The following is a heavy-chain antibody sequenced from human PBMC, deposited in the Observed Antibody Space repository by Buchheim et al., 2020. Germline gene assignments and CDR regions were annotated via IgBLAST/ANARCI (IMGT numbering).Heavy chain of an antibody. Sequence: EVGLLESGGSLAQPGGSLILSCAASGFTFTSYLMMWVRQGPGKGLECVSTINGRGDNTYYADSVKGRFIIYRDTSRKQIYLRMDSLRVEDTAIYYCAKVGSSAYFFESWGRGTL. CDR1: GFTFTSYL. CDR3: AKVGSSAYFFES. V-gene: IGHV3-23*01. CDR2: INGRGDNT. J-gene: IGHJ4*02.